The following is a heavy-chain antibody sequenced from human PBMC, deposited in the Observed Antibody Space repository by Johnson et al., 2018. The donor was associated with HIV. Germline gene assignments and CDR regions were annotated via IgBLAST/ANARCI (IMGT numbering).Heavy chain of an antibody. CDR3: ARPMGAVDECDAFDI. J-gene: IGHJ3*02. Sequence: VQLVESGGGVVQPGRSLRLSCAASGFTFSSYAMHWVRQATGKGLEWVSAIGTAGDTSYPGYVKGRFTISRENAKNSLYLQMNSLRAEDTAVYYCARPMGAVDECDAFDIWGHGTMVTVSS. CDR1: GFTFSSYA. V-gene: IGHV3-13*01. CDR2: IGTAGDT. D-gene: IGHD1-26*01.